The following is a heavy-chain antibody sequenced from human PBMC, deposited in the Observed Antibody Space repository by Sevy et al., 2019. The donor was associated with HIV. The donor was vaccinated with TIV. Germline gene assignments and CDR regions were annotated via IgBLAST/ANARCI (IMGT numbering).Heavy chain of an antibody. V-gene: IGHV4-59*01. D-gene: IGHD5-12*01. CDR2: IHYTGSS. CDR3: ARAPPVRSGDDSLNWFDP. Sequence: SETLSLTCTVSGGPISSYYWSWLRQPPGKGLQYIGYIHYTGSSNYNPSLKSRVTKSLDTSKNQFSLKLTSVTAADTAVYYCARAPPVRSGDDSLNWFDPWGQGTLVTVSS. J-gene: IGHJ5*02. CDR1: GGPISSYY.